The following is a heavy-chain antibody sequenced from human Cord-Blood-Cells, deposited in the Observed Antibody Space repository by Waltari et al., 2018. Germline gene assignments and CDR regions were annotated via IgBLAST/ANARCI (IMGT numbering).Heavy chain of an antibody. J-gene: IGHJ4*02. V-gene: IGHV1-24*01. Sequence: QVQLVQSGAEVKKPGASVKVSCKVSGYTLPELSMHWVRQAPGKGLEWMGGFDPEDGETIYAQKFQGRVTMTEDTSTDTAYMELSSLRSEDTAVYYCATQTTMVRGVIIYYFDYWGQGTLVTVSS. D-gene: IGHD3-10*01. CDR2: FDPEDGET. CDR3: ATQTTMVRGVIIYYFDY. CDR1: GYTLPELS.